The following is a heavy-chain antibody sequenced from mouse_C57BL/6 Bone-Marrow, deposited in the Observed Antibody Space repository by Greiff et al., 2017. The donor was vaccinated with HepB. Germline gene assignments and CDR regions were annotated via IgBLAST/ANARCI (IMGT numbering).Heavy chain of an antibody. D-gene: IGHD2-4*01. CDR3: TALYDYAAWVAY. Sequence: EVQLQESGAELVRPGASVKLSCTASGFNIKDDYMHWVKQRTEQGLEWIGWIDPENGDTEYAAKFQGKATITADTSSNTAYLQLSSLTSEDTAVYCCTALYDYAAWVAYWGQGTLVTVSA. CDR1: GFNIKDDY. J-gene: IGHJ3*01. CDR2: IDPENGDT. V-gene: IGHV14-4*01.